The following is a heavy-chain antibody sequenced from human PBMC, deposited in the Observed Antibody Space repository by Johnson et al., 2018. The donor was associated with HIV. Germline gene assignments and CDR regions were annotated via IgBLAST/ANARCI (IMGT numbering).Heavy chain of an antibody. CDR2: ISYDGSNK. Sequence: QMQLVESGGGVVQPGRSLRLSCAASGFTFSSYAMHWVRQAPGKGLEWVAVISYDGSNKYYADSVKGRLTISRDNSKNTLYLQMNSLRAEDTAVYYCAASVYYYDSSGYFAFDIWGQGTMVTVSS. CDR1: GFTFSSYA. V-gene: IGHV3-30*04. CDR3: AASVYYYDSSGYFAFDI. J-gene: IGHJ3*02. D-gene: IGHD3-22*01.